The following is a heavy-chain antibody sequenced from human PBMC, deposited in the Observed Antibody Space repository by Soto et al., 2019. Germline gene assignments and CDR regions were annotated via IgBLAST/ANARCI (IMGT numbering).Heavy chain of an antibody. J-gene: IGHJ5*02. CDR3: ASASPPGFGELLFDP. D-gene: IGHD3-10*01. Sequence: KTSETLSLTCTVSGGSISSSSYYWGWIRQPPGKGLEWIGSIYYSGSTYYNPSLKSRVTISVDTSKNQFSLKLSSVTAADTAVYYCASASPPGFGELLFDPWGQGTLVTVSS. V-gene: IGHV4-39*01. CDR2: IYYSGST. CDR1: GGSISSSSYY.